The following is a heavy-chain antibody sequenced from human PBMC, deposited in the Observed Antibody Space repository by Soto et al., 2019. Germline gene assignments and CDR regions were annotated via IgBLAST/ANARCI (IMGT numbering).Heavy chain of an antibody. D-gene: IGHD6-13*01. CDR2: ISAIGVST. CDR1: RFTFNSYA. V-gene: IGHV3-23*01. Sequence: EVQLLESGGGLVQPGGSLRLSCAASRFTFNSYAMSWVRQAPGKGLEWVSAISAIGVSTYYADSVKGRFTISRDNSKNTLYLQMNSLRAEDTAVYYCAKAPGQLVPAAGYFQHWGQGTLVTVSS. J-gene: IGHJ1*01. CDR3: AKAPGQLVPAAGYFQH.